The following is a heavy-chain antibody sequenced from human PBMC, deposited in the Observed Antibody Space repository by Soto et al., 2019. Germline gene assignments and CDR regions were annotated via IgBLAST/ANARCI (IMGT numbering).Heavy chain of an antibody. Sequence: QVQLQESGPGLVKTSETLSLTCTVSGDSMRTYYWSWIRQPPGKGLEWIGYVYYSGSTKFNPSLTSRVTISVDTSKNQFSLKLSSVTAADTAVYYCARGEYDSSGYYSFDSWGQGTLVTVSS. J-gene: IGHJ4*02. CDR2: VYYSGST. CDR3: ARGEYDSSGYYSFDS. V-gene: IGHV4-59*01. D-gene: IGHD3-22*01. CDR1: GDSMRTYY.